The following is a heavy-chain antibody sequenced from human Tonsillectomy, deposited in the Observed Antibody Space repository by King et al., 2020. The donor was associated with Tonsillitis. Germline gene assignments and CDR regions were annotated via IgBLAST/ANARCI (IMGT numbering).Heavy chain of an antibody. Sequence: QLVQSGAEVKKPGASVKVSCKASGYTFTNYGISWVRQAPGQGLEWMGCISAYNGNTNYAQKLQGRVTMTTDTSTRTAYMELRSLRSDDTAVYYCAREFSYYDVSSYYYKVSDYWGQGTLVTVSS. CDR3: AREFSYYDVSSYYYKVSDY. CDR1: GYTFTNYG. V-gene: IGHV1-18*04. D-gene: IGHD3-22*01. CDR2: ISAYNGNT. J-gene: IGHJ4*02.